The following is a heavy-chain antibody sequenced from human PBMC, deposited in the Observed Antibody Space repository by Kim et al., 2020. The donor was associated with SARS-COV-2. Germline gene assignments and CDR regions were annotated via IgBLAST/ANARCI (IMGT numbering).Heavy chain of an antibody. CDR3: ARVDVVATISGVDV. J-gene: IGHJ6*02. D-gene: IGHD5-12*01. V-gene: IGHV4-59*01. CDR2: IYYSGST. CDR1: GGSISSYY. Sequence: SETLSLTCTVSGGSISSYYWSWIRQPPGKGLEWIGYIYYSGSTNYNPSLTSRVTISVDTSKNQFSLKLSSVTAADTAVYYYARVDVVATISGVDVCGQGT.